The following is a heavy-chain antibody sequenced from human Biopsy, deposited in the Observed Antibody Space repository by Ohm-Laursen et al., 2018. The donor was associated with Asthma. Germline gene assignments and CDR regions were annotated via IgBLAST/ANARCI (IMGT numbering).Heavy chain of an antibody. J-gene: IGHJ2*01. V-gene: IGHV4-39*02. Sequence: SDTLSLTCIVSGDAMSTSGSYWGWIRQSPGKGLEWIGSIYYSGRTYYNPSLESRVTISADTSKNHFSLKVTSVTAADTAAYYCARAVSSSSYWYFDLWGRGDLVTVSS. D-gene: IGHD6-6*01. CDR1: GDAMSTSGSY. CDR2: IYYSGRT. CDR3: ARAVSSSSYWYFDL.